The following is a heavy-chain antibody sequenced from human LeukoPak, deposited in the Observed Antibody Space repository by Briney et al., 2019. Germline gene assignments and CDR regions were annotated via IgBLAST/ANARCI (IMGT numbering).Heavy chain of an antibody. D-gene: IGHD4-11*01. J-gene: IGHJ4*02. Sequence: SETLSLTCTVSGGSISGGYWSWIRQPPGRGLEWIGYVYTSGSTNYNPSLKSRVTISVDTSKSQFAVKLSSVTAADTAVYYCAKSYFDYSTYYSYYFNLWGQGALVTVSS. CDR2: VYTSGST. CDR3: AKSYFDYSTYYSYYFNL. V-gene: IGHV4-4*09. CDR1: GGSISGGY.